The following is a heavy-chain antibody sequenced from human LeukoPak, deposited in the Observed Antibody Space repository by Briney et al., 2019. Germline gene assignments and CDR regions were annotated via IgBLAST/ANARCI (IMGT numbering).Heavy chain of an antibody. Sequence: GGSLRLSCAASGFIVSNNYMSWVRQAPGKGLEWVLVMYSGGSTYYADSVKGRFTISRDNSKNTLYLQMNSLRAEDTAVYYCARGGYGAFDYWGQGTLVTVSS. V-gene: IGHV3-53*01. D-gene: IGHD5-12*01. CDR3: ARGGYGAFDY. CDR1: GFIVSNNY. CDR2: MYSGGST. J-gene: IGHJ4*02.